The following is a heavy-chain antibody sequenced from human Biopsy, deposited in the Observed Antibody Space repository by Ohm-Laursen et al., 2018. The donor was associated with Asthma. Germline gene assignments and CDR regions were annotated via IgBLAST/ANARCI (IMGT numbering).Heavy chain of an antibody. Sequence: SLRLSCAASGFTFSNYGMHWVRQAPGKGLDWVAVISFDGTNRNYTDSVKGRFTISRDNSRNTLHLEMNSLRAEDTAVYFCAKEVFPGWELRRGPDSWGQGTLVTVSS. CDR1: GFTFSNYG. CDR2: ISFDGTNR. CDR3: AKEVFPGWELRRGPDS. D-gene: IGHD1-26*01. V-gene: IGHV3-30*18. J-gene: IGHJ4*02.